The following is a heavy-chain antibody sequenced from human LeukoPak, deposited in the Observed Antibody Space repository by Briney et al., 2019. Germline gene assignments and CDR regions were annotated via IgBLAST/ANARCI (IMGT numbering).Heavy chain of an antibody. J-gene: IGHJ3*02. Sequence: PGGSLRLSCVASGFNSGNYWMNWVRQAPGQRLEWLANIKQDGIETYYLDSVKGRFTISRDSARNSVYLQMNSLRADETAVYFCARFIASPGPDAFDIWGQGTLVTVSS. V-gene: IGHV3-7*01. CDR1: GFNSGNYW. D-gene: IGHD6-13*01. CDR2: IKQDGIET. CDR3: ARFIASPGPDAFDI.